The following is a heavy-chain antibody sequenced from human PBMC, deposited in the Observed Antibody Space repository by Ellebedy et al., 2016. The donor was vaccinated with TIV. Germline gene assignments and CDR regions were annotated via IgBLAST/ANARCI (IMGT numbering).Heavy chain of an antibody. CDR2: IGNKPNTFTT. Sequence: PGESLKISCVASGLTFSDHYMDWVRQAPGKGLEWLGRIGNKPNTFTTQYAASVKGRFTISRDDSKNSLYLQMNSLRAEDTAVYYCARRVAGKASFDYWGQGTLVTVSS. V-gene: IGHV3-72*01. CDR3: ARRVAGKASFDY. J-gene: IGHJ4*02. D-gene: IGHD6-19*01. CDR1: GLTFSDHY.